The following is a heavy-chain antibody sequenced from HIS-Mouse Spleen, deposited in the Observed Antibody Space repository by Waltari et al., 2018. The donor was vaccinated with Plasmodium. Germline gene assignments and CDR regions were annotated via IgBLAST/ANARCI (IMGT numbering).Heavy chain of an antibody. D-gene: IGHD6-13*01. Sequence: QVQLQQWGAGLLKPSATLSPTCAVYGGSLSGEYCSWIRQPPGKGLEWIGEINHSGTTNNNPSLKSRVTISVDTSKNQFSLKLSSVTAADTAVYYCARVKTSSSCLDYWGQGTLVTVSS. CDR2: INHSGTT. V-gene: IGHV4-34*01. CDR3: ARVKTSSSCLDY. J-gene: IGHJ4*02. CDR1: GGSLSGEY.